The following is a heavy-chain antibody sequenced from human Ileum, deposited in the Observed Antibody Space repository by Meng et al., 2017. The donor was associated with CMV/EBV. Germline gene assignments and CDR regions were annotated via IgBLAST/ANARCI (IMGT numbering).Heavy chain of an antibody. J-gene: IGHJ6*02. CDR2: MYSSGST. CDR3: ARETYYYGLDV. V-gene: IGHV4-59*01. Sequence: SETLSLTCNVSGGSIGGYYWSWIRQSPGKGLEWIGYMYSSGSTNYNPSLKSRVTMSVDTSKNQFSLNLSSVSAADTAVYFCARETYYYGLDVWGQGTTVTVSS. CDR1: GGSIGGYY.